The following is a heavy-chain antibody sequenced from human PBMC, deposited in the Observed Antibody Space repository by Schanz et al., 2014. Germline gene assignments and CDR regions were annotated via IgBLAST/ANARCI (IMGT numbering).Heavy chain of an antibody. CDR3: AKGRFGELSAFDI. J-gene: IGHJ3*02. D-gene: IGHD3-10*01. CDR1: GFSLDIFA. V-gene: IGHV3-23*01. Sequence: EVHLLESGGGLVEPGGSLRLSCATSGFSLDIFAVSWVRQAPGKGLEWVSAISGGGGTTYYTDSVKGRFTISRDNSKNTLYLQMNSLRAEDTSVYYCAKGRFGELSAFDIWGQGTMVTGSS. CDR2: ISGGGGTT.